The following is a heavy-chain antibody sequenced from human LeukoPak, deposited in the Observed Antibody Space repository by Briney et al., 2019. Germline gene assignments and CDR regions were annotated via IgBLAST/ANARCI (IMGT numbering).Heavy chain of an antibody. CDR3: ARELAARPDNYYYYYMDV. CDR1: GGSISSGGYY. Sequence: SETLSLTCTVSGGSISSGGYYWSWIRQHPGNGLEWIGYIYYSGSTYYNPSLKSRVTISVDTSKNQSSLKLSSVTAADTAVYYWARELAARPDNYYYYYMDVWGKGTTVTVSS. J-gene: IGHJ6*03. D-gene: IGHD6-6*01. V-gene: IGHV4-31*03. CDR2: IYYSGST.